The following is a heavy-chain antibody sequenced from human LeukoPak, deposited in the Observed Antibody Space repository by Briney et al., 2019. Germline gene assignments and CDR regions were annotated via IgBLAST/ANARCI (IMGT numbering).Heavy chain of an antibody. Sequence: SETLSLTCAVSGGSISSTSYYWAWIRQPPGKGLEWIGTIYYRGSTYHNPSLKSRVTLSVDTSRNQFSLRLSSVDAADTAVYYCAKAGVRYFDSSGLYAFDFWGQGTTVTASS. CDR2: IYYRGST. V-gene: IGHV4-39*01. CDR1: GGSISSTSYY. J-gene: IGHJ3*01. CDR3: AKAGVRYFDSSGLYAFDF. D-gene: IGHD3-22*01.